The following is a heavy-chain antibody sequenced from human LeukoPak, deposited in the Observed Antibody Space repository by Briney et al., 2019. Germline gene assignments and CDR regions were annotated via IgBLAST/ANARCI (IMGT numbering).Heavy chain of an antibody. V-gene: IGHV4-34*01. J-gene: IGHJ6*02. CDR1: GGSFSGYY. CDR2: INHSGST. CDR3: ARVPAMDGNYYYYYGMDV. Sequence: PSETLSLTCAVYGGSFSGYYWSWIRQPPGKGLEWIGEINHSGSTNYNPSLKSRVTISVDTSKNQFSLKLSSVTAADTAVYYCARVPAMDGNYYYYYGMDVWGQGTTVTVSS. D-gene: IGHD5-18*01.